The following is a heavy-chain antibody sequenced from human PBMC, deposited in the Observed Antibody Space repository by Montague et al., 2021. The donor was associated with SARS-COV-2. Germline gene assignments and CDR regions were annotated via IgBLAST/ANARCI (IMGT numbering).Heavy chain of an antibody. CDR2: NYLHGNA. D-gene: IGHD2-21*02. Sequence: SETLSLTCTVSGYFIGTGYYWGWIRQSPGEGLEWVGSNYLHGNAYYNPSLNSRVTISLDTSNNQFSLRLTSVTTSDTAVYYCARGRVTRAGFDYWGQGIRVTVSS. J-gene: IGHJ4*02. CDR3: ARGRVTRAGFDY. V-gene: IGHV4-38-2*02. CDR1: GYFIGTGYY.